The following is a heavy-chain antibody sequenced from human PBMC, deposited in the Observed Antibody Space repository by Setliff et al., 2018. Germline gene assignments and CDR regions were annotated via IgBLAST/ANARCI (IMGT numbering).Heavy chain of an antibody. CDR3: VNSYRGYDDYPDY. J-gene: IGHJ4*02. CDR2: IKEDGSET. CDR1: GFTLRSYW. D-gene: IGHD3-16*02. V-gene: IGHV3-7*03. Sequence: PGESLKISCAASGFTLRSYWMSWVRQAPGKGLEWVANIKEDGSETYYGGSVKGRFTISRDNAKNSLYLQMNSLRVEDTAVYYCVNSYRGYDDYPDYWGQGTQVTVSS.